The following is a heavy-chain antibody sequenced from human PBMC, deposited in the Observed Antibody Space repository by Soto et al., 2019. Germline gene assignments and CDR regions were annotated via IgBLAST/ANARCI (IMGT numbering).Heavy chain of an antibody. Sequence: CGSLRLACAASGFTISSYAISRVRQAPRKGLEWVSAISGSGGSTYYADSVKGRFTISRDNSKNTLYLQMNSLRAEDTAVYYCAKDLGFWDCSGGSCYSFGAFDIWGKGTMDTVSS. J-gene: IGHJ3*02. V-gene: IGHV3-23*01. CDR1: GFTISSYA. CDR2: ISGSGGST. D-gene: IGHD2-15*01. CDR3: AKDLGFWDCSGGSCYSFGAFDI.